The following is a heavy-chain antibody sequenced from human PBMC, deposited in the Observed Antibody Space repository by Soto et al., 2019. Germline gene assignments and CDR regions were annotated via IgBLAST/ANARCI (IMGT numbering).Heavy chain of an antibody. CDR1: GGTFSSYA. CDR2: IIPIFGTA. CDR3: ARGDEYSSSVVYYYYGMDV. Sequence: SVKVSCKASGGTFSSYAISWVRQAPGQGLEWMGGIIPIFGTANYAQKFQGRVTITADESTSTAYMELSSLRSEDTAVYYCARGDEYSSSVVYYYYGMDVWGQGTTVTVSS. J-gene: IGHJ6*02. D-gene: IGHD6-6*01. V-gene: IGHV1-69*13.